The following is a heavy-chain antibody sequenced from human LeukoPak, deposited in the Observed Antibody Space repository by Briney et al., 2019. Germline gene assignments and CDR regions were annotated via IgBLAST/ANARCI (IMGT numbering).Heavy chain of an antibody. CDR1: GFTFSSYG. V-gene: IGHV3-30*18. D-gene: IGHD3-22*01. CDR2: ISYDGSNK. Sequence: PGGSLRLFCAASGFTFSSYGMHWVRQAPGKGLEWVAVISYDGSNKYYADSVKGRFTISRDNSKNTLYLQMNSLRAEDTAVYYCAKEGSTMIVVDAFDYWGQGTLVTVSS. J-gene: IGHJ4*02. CDR3: AKEGSTMIVVDAFDY.